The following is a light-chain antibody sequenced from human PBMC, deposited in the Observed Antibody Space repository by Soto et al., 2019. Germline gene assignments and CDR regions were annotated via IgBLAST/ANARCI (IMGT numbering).Light chain of an antibody. CDR3: QQDYNLPRT. CDR1: QSVSSSY. Sequence: PGVRATLSCRASQSVSSSYLSWYQQKPGQAPRLRIYDASTRATGIPARFSGSGSGTDFTLTISSLQPEDFAVYYCQQDYNLPRTFGQGTKVEIK. J-gene: IGKJ1*01. V-gene: IGKV3D-7*01. CDR2: DAS.